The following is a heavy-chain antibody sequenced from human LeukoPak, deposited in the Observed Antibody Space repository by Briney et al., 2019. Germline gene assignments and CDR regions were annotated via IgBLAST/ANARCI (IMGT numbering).Heavy chain of an antibody. J-gene: IGHJ4*02. CDR1: GGTFSSYA. Sequence: SVKVSCKASGGTFSSYAISWVRQAPGQGLEWMGGIIPIFGTANYAQKFQGRVTITADKSTSTAYMELSSLRSEDTAVYYCARGYQGYCSGGSCYLFDYWGQGTLVTVSS. V-gene: IGHV1-69*06. CDR3: ARGYQGYCSGGSCYLFDY. D-gene: IGHD2-15*01. CDR2: IIPIFGTA.